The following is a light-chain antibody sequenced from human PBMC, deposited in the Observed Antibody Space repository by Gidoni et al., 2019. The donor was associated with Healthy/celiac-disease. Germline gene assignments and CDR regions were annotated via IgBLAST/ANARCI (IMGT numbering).Light chain of an antibody. CDR1: QSMSSY. V-gene: IGKV1-39*01. Sequence: DIQMTQSPSSLSASVGDRVTITCRASQSMSSYLNWYQQKPGKAPKLLIYAASSLHSGVPSRSSGSGSGTDFTLTISSLQPEDFATYYCQQSYSTPLTFXGXTKVEIK. CDR2: AAS. CDR3: QQSYSTPLT. J-gene: IGKJ4*01.